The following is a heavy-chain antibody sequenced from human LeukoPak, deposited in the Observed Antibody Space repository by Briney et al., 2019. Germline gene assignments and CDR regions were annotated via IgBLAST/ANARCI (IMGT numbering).Heavy chain of an antibody. CDR3: ARPLYCSSTSCYTPDAFDI. J-gene: IGHJ3*02. D-gene: IGHD2-2*02. CDR2: INPNSGGT. CDR1: GYTFTGYY. Sequence: GASVKVSRKASGYTFTGYYMHWVRQAPGQGLEWMGWINPNSGGTNYAQKFQGRVTMTRDTSISTAYMELSRLRSDDTAVYYCARPLYCSSTSCYTPDAFDIWGQGTMVTVSS. V-gene: IGHV1-2*02.